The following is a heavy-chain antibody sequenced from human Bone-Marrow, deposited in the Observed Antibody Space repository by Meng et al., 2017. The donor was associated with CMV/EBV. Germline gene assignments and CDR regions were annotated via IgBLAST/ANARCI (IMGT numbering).Heavy chain of an antibody. V-gene: IGHV3-30-3*01. J-gene: IGHJ6*02. CDR3: ARDRGIVVVPAARLGYYYYGMDV. Sequence: GESLKISCAASGFTFSSYEMNWVRQAPGKGLEWVAVITYDGSNKYYADSVKGRFTISRDNSKNTLYLQMNSLRAEDTAVYYCARDRGIVVVPAARLGYYYYGMDVWGQGTTVTVSS. D-gene: IGHD2-2*01. CDR2: ITYDGSNK. CDR1: GFTFSSYE.